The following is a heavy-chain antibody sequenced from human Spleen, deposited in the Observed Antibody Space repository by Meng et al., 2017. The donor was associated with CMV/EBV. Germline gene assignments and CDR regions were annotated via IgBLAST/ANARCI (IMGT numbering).Heavy chain of an antibody. CDR1: GFTFSSYA. D-gene: IGHD6-13*01. CDR2: ISYDGSNE. CDR3: ARDMRLVFGSSADY. J-gene: IGHJ4*02. Sequence: SGFTFSSYAIHWVHQAPGKGLDWVAVISYDGSNEYYADSVKGRFTISRDNSKSTLYLQMNSLRVEDTAVYYCARDMRLVFGSSADYWGQGTLVTVSS. V-gene: IGHV3-30*04.